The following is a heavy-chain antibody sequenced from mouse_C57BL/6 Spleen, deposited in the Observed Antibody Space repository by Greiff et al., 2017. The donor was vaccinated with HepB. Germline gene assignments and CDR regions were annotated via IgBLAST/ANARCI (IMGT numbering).Heavy chain of an antibody. Sequence: VHVKQSGAELVKPGASVKLSCTASGFNIKDYYMHWVKQRTEQGLEWIGRIDPEDGETKYAPKFQGKATITADTSSNTAYLQLSSLTSEDTAVYYCARWSFKLFYAMDYWGQGTSVTVSS. J-gene: IGHJ4*01. V-gene: IGHV14-2*01. CDR3: ARWSFKLFYAMDY. CDR1: GFNIKDYY. CDR2: IDPEDGET.